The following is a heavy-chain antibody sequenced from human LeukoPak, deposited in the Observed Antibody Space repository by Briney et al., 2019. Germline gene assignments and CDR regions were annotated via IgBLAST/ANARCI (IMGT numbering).Heavy chain of an antibody. J-gene: IGHJ4*02. V-gene: IGHV3-7*03. D-gene: IGHD2-2*01. CDR2: IKQDGSEK. CDR3: ARDRGYCSSTSCYYFDY. Sequence: PGGSLRLSCEASGFTFSHYWMSWLRQAPGTVLKCVANIKQDGSEKHYVDSVKGRSTISRDNAKNSLYLQMNSLRAEDTAVYYCARDRGYCSSTSCYYFDYWGQGTLVTVSS. CDR1: GFTFSHYW.